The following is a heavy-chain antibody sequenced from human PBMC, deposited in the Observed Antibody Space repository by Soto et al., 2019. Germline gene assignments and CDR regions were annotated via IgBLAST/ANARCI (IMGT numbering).Heavy chain of an antibody. J-gene: IGHJ4*02. V-gene: IGHV4-4*02. Sequence: SETLSLTCAVSSGSISSSNWWSWVRQPPGKGLEWIGEIYHSGSTNYNPSLKSRVTMSVDKSKNQFSLKLSSVTAADTAVYYCASHVLRYFDYWGQGTLVTVSS. CDR3: ASHVLRYFDY. CDR2: IYHSGST. CDR1: SGSISSSNW.